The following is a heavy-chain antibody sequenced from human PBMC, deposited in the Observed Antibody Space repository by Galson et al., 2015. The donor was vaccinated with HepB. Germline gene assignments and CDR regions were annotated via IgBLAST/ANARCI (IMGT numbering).Heavy chain of an antibody. CDR1: GFTFSGPT. V-gene: IGHV3-73*01. Sequence: SLRLSCAASGFTFSGPTMHWVRQASGKGLQWVARIRSRPYNYSTTYTVTVTCRFTISRDESKHTAKLQMNSLKTEDTGGYYCYCGTNSVGWKDVWGSGTMVTVSS. J-gene: IGHJ6*04. CDR3: YCGTNSVGWKDV. CDR2: IRSRPYNYST. D-gene: IGHD1-7*01.